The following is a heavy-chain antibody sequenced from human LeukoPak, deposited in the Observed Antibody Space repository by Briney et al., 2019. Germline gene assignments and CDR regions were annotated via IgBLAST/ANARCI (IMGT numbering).Heavy chain of an antibody. D-gene: IGHD3-10*01. CDR2: IYYTGNT. CDR1: GDSITGYY. Sequence: SSETLSLTCSVSGDSITGYYWGWIRQPPGKGLEWIGNIYYTGNTYYNSSLKSRVTISLDTSRNQFSLKLNSVTAADTAVYYCAKSNGYGLVDIWGQGTMVTVSS. V-gene: IGHV4-39*07. J-gene: IGHJ3*02. CDR3: AKSNGYGLVDI.